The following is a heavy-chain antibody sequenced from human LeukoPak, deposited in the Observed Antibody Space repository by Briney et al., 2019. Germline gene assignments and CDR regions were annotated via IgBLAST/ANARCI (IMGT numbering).Heavy chain of an antibody. V-gene: IGHV5-51*01. CDR1: GYSFTRYW. J-gene: IGHJ3*02. Sequence: GESLKISCKGSGYSFTRYWIGWVRQMPGKGLEWMGTIYPGESDTRYSPSFQGQVTISADKSISTAYLQWSSLKASDTAMYYCARDTRGSYWGDDAFDIWGQGTMVTVSS. CDR3: ARDTRGSYWGDDAFDI. D-gene: IGHD1-26*01. CDR2: IYPGESDT.